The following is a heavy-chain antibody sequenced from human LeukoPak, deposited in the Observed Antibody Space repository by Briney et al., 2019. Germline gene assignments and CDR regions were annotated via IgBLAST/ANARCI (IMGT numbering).Heavy chain of an antibody. V-gene: IGHV3-11*03. CDR1: GFTFSDYY. J-gene: IGHJ4*02. Sequence: GGSLRLSCAASGFTFSDYYMSWIRQAPGKGLEWVSCVSSGGSYTNYADSAKGRFTISRDNAKNSLYLQMNSLRAEDTAVYYCASAGRFGELNPLSYWGQGTLVTVSS. CDR2: VSSGGSYT. CDR3: ASAGRFGELNPLSY. D-gene: IGHD3-10*01.